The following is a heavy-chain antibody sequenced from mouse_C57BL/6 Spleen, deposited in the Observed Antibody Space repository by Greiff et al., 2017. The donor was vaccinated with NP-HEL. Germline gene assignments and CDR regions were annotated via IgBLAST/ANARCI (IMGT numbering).Heavy chain of an antibody. J-gene: IGHJ4*01. D-gene: IGHD1-1*01. CDR3: ASWGDFYYGSSYYAMDY. Sequence: VQLQQPGAELVKPGASVKLSCKASGYTFTSYWMHWVKQRPGQGLEWIGMIHPNSGSTNYNEKFKSKATLTVDKSSSTAYMQLSRLTSEDSAVYYCASWGDFYYGSSYYAMDYWGQGTSVTVSS. CDR1: GYTFTSYW. CDR2: IHPNSGST. V-gene: IGHV1-64*01.